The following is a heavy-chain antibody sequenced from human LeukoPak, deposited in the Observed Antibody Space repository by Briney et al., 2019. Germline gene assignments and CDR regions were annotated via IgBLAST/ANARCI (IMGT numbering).Heavy chain of an antibody. J-gene: IGHJ3*02. CDR1: GFTFSSYS. CDR2: ISATSSYI. D-gene: IGHD6-19*01. V-gene: IGHV3-21*01. Sequence: PGGSLRLSCAASGFTFSSYSMNWARQTPGKGLEWVSSISATSSYIYYADSARGRFTISRDNAKNSLYLQMNSLRAEDTAVYYCARDKTEQWLVLEAFDIWGQGAVVTVSS. CDR3: ARDKTEQWLVLEAFDI.